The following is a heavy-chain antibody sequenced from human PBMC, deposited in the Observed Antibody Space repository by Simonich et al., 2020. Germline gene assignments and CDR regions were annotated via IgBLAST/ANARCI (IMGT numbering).Heavy chain of an antibody. CDR3: ARAFRDRTGYFDY. J-gene: IGHJ4*02. CDR1: GGSLSSYY. CDR2: IYYSGST. D-gene: IGHD1-1*01. Sequence: QVQLQESGPGLVKPSETLSLTCTVSGGSLSSYYWSWIRQPPGKGLEWIGYIYYSGSTNYNPSLKSRVTISVDTSKNQFSLKLSSVTAADTAVYYCARAFRDRTGYFDYWGQGTLVTVSS. V-gene: IGHV4-59*01.